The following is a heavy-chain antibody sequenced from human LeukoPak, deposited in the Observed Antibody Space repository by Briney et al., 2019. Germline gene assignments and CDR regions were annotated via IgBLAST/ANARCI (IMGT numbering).Heavy chain of an antibody. Sequence: SETLSLTCTVPGGSISAYYWSWIRQPPGKGLEWIGYIYYSGSTNYNPSLKSRVTISVDTSKNQFSLKLSSVTAADTAVYYCARTLLWFGGVSRYNSYYMDVWGKGTTVTISS. D-gene: IGHD3-10*01. CDR3: ARTLLWFGGVSRYNSYYMDV. CDR1: GGSISAYY. J-gene: IGHJ6*03. CDR2: IYYSGST. V-gene: IGHV4-59*01.